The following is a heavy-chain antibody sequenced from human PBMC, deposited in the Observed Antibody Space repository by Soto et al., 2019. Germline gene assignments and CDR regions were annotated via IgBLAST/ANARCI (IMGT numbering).Heavy chain of an antibody. D-gene: IGHD3-22*01. Sequence: QVQLQESGPGLVKPSGTLSLTCAVSGGSISSSNWWSWVRQPPGKGLEWIGEIYHSGSTNYNPSLKSRVTISVDKSKYQFSLKLSSVTAADTAVYYCARGRTYYYDSSGYYCDYWGQGTLVTVSS. CDR3: ARGRTYYYDSSGYYCDY. V-gene: IGHV4-4*02. J-gene: IGHJ4*02. CDR1: GGSISSSNW. CDR2: IYHSGST.